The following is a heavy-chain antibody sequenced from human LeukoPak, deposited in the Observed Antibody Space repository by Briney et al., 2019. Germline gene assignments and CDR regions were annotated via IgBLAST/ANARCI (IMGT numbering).Heavy chain of an antibody. D-gene: IGHD2-2*01. CDR1: GGSFSGYY. V-gene: IGHV4-34*01. Sequence: SETLSLTCAVYGGSFSGYYWSWIRQPPGKGLEWIREINHSGSTNYNPSLKSRVTISVDTSKNQFSLKMSSVTAADTAVYYCARAPGAAIDWGQGTLVTVSS. CDR3: ARAPGAAID. CDR2: INHSGST. J-gene: IGHJ4*02.